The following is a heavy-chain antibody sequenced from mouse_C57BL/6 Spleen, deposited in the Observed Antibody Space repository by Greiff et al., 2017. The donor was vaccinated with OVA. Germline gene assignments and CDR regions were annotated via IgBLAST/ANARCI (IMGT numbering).Heavy chain of an antibody. V-gene: IGHV1-82*01. J-gene: IGHJ3*01. Sequence: QVHVKQSGPELVKPGASVKISCKASGYAFSSSWMNWVKQRPGKGLEWIGRIYPGDGDTNYNGKFKGKATLTADKSSSTAYMQLSSLTSEDSAVYFCARSGDYDRAWFAYWGQGTLVTVSA. CDR3: ARSGDYDRAWFAY. CDR2: IYPGDGDT. CDR1: GYAFSSSW. D-gene: IGHD2-4*01.